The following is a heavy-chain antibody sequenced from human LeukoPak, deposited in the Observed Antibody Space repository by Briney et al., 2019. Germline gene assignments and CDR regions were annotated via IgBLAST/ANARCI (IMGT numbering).Heavy chain of an antibody. Sequence: PSETLSLTCTVSGGSVSSGSYYWSWIRQPPGKGLEWIGYIYYSGSTNYNPSLKSRVTISVDTSKNEFSLKLSSVTAADTAVYYCARTMVRGGVKWGQGTLVTVSS. J-gene: IGHJ4*02. CDR1: GGSVSSGSYY. CDR2: IYYSGST. CDR3: ARTMVRGGVK. V-gene: IGHV4-61*01. D-gene: IGHD3-10*01.